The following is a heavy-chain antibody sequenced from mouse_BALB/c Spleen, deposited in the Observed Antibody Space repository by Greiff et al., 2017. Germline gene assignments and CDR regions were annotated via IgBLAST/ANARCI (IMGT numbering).Heavy chain of an antibody. Sequence: EVKLQESGPGLVKPSQSLSLTCSVTGYSITSGYYWNWIRQFPGNKLEWMGYISYDGSNNYNPSLKNRISITRDTSKNQFFLKLNSVTTEDTATYYCARDQGGITRLRFAYWGQGTLVTVSA. CDR1: GYSITSGYY. D-gene: IGHD1-2*01. CDR3: ARDQGGITRLRFAY. V-gene: IGHV3-6*02. J-gene: IGHJ3*01. CDR2: ISYDGSN.